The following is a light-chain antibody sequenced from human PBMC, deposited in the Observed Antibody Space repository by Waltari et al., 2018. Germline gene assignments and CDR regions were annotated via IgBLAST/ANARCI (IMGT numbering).Light chain of an antibody. CDR3: QQYNSYPWT. J-gene: IGKJ1*01. CDR1: QSISNW. Sequence: DIQMTQSPSTLSASVGDRVTITCRASQSISNWLAWYQQKPGKAPKPLIYKASSLESGVLSRFSGSGSGTEFTLTISSLQPDDFATYYCQQYNSYPWTFGQGTKVEIK. V-gene: IGKV1-5*03. CDR2: KAS.